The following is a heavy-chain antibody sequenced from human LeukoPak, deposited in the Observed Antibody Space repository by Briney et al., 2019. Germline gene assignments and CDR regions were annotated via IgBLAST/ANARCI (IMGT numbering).Heavy chain of an antibody. D-gene: IGHD2-21*02. Sequence: GGSLRLSCAASGFTFSDYYMSWIRQAPGKGLVWVSYISSSSSYTNYADSVKGRFTISRDNAKNSLYLQMNSLRAEDTAVYYCSVPAILRLANGGSWFDPWGQGTLVTVSS. J-gene: IGHJ5*02. CDR3: SVPAILRLANGGSWFDP. CDR1: GFTFSDYY. V-gene: IGHV3-11*06. CDR2: ISSSSSYT.